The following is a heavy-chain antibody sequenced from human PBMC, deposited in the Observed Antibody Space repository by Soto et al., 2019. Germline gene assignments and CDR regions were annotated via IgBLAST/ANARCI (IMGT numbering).Heavy chain of an antibody. CDR1: GFTFSNAW. Sequence: GGSLRLSCAASGFTFSNAWMSWVRQAPGKGLEWVGRIKSKTDGGTTDYAAPVKGRFTISRDDSKNTLYLQMNSLKTEDTAVYCCWLLNVADAFDIWGQGTMVTVSS. V-gene: IGHV3-15*01. CDR3: WLLNVADAFDI. J-gene: IGHJ3*02. D-gene: IGHD5-12*01. CDR2: IKSKTDGGTT.